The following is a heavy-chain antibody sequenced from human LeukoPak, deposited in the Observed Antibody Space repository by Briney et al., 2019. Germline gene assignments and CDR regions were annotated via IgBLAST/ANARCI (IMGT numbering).Heavy chain of an antibody. CDR2: INHSGST. Sequence: SETLSLTCAVYGGSFSDYYWSWIRQPPGKGLEWIGEINHSGSTNYNPSLKSRVTISVDTSKNQFSLKLSSVTAADTAVYYCARDGDSSGYYYFDYWGQGTLVTVSS. CDR1: GGSFSDYY. V-gene: IGHV4-34*01. J-gene: IGHJ4*02. D-gene: IGHD3-22*01. CDR3: ARDGDSSGYYYFDY.